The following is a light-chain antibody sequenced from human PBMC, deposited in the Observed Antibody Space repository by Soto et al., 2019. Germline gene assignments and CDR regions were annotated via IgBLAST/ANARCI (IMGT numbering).Light chain of an antibody. CDR2: GAS. CDR3: QQYVSSPPWT. Sequence: EFVLTQSPGTLSLSPGEGATLSCRASQSLTNSFIAWYQQKPGQAPRLLIYGASSRATGIPDRFSGSGSGTDFTLTISRLEPEDFAVYYCQQYVSSPPWTFGQGTKV. J-gene: IGKJ1*01. CDR1: QSLTNSF. V-gene: IGKV3-20*01.